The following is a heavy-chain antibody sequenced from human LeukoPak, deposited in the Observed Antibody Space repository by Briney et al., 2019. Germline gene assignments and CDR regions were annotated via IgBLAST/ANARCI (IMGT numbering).Heavy chain of an antibody. CDR3: ARGRSGYSYGPRFDY. CDR2: INHSGSA. CDR1: GGSFSGYY. D-gene: IGHD5-18*01. V-gene: IGHV4-34*01. J-gene: IGHJ4*02. Sequence: SETLSLTCAVYGGSFSGYYWSWIRQPPGKGLEWIGEINHSGSANYNPSLKSRVTISVDTSKNQFSLKLSSVTAADTAVYYCARGRSGYSYGPRFDYWGQGTLVAVSS.